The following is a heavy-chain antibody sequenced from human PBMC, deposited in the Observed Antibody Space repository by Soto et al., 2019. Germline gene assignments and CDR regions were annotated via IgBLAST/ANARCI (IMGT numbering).Heavy chain of an antibody. CDR2: IERKTGGGTT. Sequence: GGALRRACAATGFAFGNAWMKGGREGPGKGLEWVGGIERKTGGGTTDCAAPVKGRFTISRDDSKNTLYLQMNSLKTDDTAVYYCTTVHPPRTDAHCYSDYRMDHWGQQRPVTV. J-gene: IGHJ6*02. CDR1: GFAFGNAW. CDR3: TTVHPPRTDAHCYSDYRMDH. V-gene: IGHV3-15*07. D-gene: IGHD2-8*01.